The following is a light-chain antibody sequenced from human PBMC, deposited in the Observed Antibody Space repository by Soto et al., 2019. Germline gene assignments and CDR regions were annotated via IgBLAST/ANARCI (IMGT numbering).Light chain of an antibody. Sequence: IVMTQSPATLSVSPGQRATLSCRASLSVSSNLAWYQHKPGQAPRLVIYGASTRATGIPARFSGSGSGTEFTLTINSLQSEDFAVYYCQQYNDWYTFGQGTKLEI. V-gene: IGKV3-15*01. J-gene: IGKJ2*01. CDR2: GAS. CDR3: QQYNDWYT. CDR1: LSVSSN.